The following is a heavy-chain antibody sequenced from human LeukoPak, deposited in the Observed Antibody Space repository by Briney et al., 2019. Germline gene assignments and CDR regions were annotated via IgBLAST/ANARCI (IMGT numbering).Heavy chain of an antibody. CDR1: GFTFSSYW. CDR2: IKQDGSEK. V-gene: IGHV3-7*04. CDR3: ARVLYYYDSSGYDS. J-gene: IGHJ4*02. D-gene: IGHD3-22*01. Sequence: GGSLRLSCAASGFTFSSYWMSWVRQAPGKGLEWVANIKQDGSEKYYVDSVKGRFTISRDNAKNSLYLQMNSLRAEDTAVYYCARVLYYYDSSGYDSWGQGTLVTVSS.